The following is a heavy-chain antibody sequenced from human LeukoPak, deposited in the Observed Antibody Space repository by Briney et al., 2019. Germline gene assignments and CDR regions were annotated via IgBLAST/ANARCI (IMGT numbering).Heavy chain of an antibody. CDR2: ISGSGGST. D-gene: IGHD5-18*01. J-gene: IGHJ4*02. Sequence: GGSLRLSCAASGFTFSSYAMSWVRQAPGKGLEWVSDISGSGGSTYYADSVKGRFTISRDNSKNTLYLQMNSLRAEDTAVYYCAKDTRRGYSYGWSIYFDYWGQGTLVTVSS. CDR3: AKDTRRGYSYGWSIYFDY. V-gene: IGHV3-23*01. CDR1: GFTFSSYA.